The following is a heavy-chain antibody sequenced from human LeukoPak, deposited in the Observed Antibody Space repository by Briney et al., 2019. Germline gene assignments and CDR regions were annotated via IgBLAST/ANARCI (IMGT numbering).Heavy chain of an antibody. J-gene: IGHJ2*01. CDR2: ISSSSSYI. CDR3: ARVIAVAGLDL. V-gene: IGHV3-21*01. Sequence: GGSLRLSCAASGFTFSSYSMNWVRQAPGKGLEWVSSISSSSSYIYYADSVKGRFTISRDNAKNSLSLQMNSLRAEDTAVYYCARVIAVAGLDLWGRGTLVTVSS. CDR1: GFTFSSYS. D-gene: IGHD6-19*01.